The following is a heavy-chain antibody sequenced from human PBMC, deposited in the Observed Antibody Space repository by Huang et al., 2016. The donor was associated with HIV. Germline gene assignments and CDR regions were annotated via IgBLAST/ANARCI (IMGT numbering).Heavy chain of an antibody. J-gene: IGHJ4*02. CDR1: GFTFNKFD. D-gene: IGHD1-26*01. V-gene: IGHV3-30*18. CDR2: ISYDGSSK. Sequence: QVQLVESGGGVVQPGRSLRLSCAAFGFTFNKFDMHWVRQAPGKGLEWVAIISYDGSSKYHADSVKGRFTISRDNSKNTVYLQMNSLRVEDTAVYYSAKDGRGSGTYYDYFEYWGQGTLVTVSS. CDR3: AKDGRGSGTYYDYFEY.